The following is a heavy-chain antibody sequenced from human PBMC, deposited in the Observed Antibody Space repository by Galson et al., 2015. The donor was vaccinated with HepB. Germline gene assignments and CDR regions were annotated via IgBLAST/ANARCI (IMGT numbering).Heavy chain of an antibody. D-gene: IGHD3-22*01. Sequence: SLRLSCASSGFPFNEYALHWVRQAPGKGLEWLAVISFDGRSVYYGASVKGRFTVSRDNSRSTLFLQMNSLRPDDTAVYYCAKNVAQWLVLGGFFDMWGQGALVSGSS. J-gene: IGHJ4*02. CDR3: AKNVAQWLVLGGFFDM. CDR2: ISFDGRSV. CDR1: GFPFNEYA. V-gene: IGHV3-30-3*02.